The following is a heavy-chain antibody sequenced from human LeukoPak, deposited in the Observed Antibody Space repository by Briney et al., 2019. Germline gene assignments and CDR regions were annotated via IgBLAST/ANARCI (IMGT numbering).Heavy chain of an antibody. V-gene: IGHV1-69*05. CDR1: GGTFSSYA. CDR3: TRELVGDTYTPFDY. Sequence: SVKVSCKASGGTFSSYAISWVRQAPGQGLEWMGGIIPIFGTANYAQKFQGRVTMTRDMSTSTVYMELRSLRSEDTAVYYCTRELVGDTYTPFDYWGQGTLVTVSS. D-gene: IGHD1-26*01. J-gene: IGHJ4*02. CDR2: IIPIFGTA.